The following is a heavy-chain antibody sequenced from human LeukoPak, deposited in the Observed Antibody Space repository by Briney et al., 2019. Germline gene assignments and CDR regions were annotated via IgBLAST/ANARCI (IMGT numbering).Heavy chain of an antibody. J-gene: IGHJ6*03. CDR3: ARRPNSSGWYYYMDV. D-gene: IGHD6-19*01. Sequence: SETLSLTCTVSGGSISSSSYYWGWIRQPPGKGLEWIGSIYYSGSTYYNPSLKSRVTISVDTSKNQFSLKLSSVTAADTAVYYCARRPNSSGWYYYMDVWGKGTTVTISS. CDR1: GGSISSSSYY. CDR2: IYYSGST. V-gene: IGHV4-39*01.